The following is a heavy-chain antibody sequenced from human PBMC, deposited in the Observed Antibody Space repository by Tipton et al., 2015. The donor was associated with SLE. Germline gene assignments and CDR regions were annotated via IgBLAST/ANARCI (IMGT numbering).Heavy chain of an antibody. CDR3: AREGWGFRYLDY. V-gene: IGHV3-23*01. CDR2: VGDDDTNI. D-gene: IGHD1-26*01. J-gene: IGHJ4*02. CDR1: GFSIGHYA. Sequence: GSLRLSCVASGFSIGHYAVNWVRQAPGKGLEWVSAVGDDDTNIYYADSVRGRFTVSRDESTNTLFLQMDSLRAADTAVYYCAREGWGFRYLDYWGQGTPVTVSS.